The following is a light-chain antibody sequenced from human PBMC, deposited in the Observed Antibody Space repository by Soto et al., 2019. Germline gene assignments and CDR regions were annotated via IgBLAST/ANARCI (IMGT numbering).Light chain of an antibody. V-gene: IGKV3-11*01. CDR1: QSVSSY. CDR2: DAS. CDR3: QQRSNWPLT. Sequence: VLTQSPATLSSSPGERATLSCRASQSVSSYLAWYQQKPGQAPRLLIYDASNRATGIPARFSGSGSGTDFTLTISSLEPEDFAVYYCQQRSNWPLTFGGGTKVDIK. J-gene: IGKJ4*01.